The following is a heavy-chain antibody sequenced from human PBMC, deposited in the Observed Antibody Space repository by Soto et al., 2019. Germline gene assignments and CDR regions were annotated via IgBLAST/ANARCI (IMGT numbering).Heavy chain of an antibody. V-gene: IGHV3-7*03. CDR1: EFTFISSF. Sequence: QTGGSLRLSCIASEFTFISSFMGWVRQAPGKGLEWVANINQDGSGTYYVDPVKGRFTISRDNAKNSLYLQMNSLRAEDTAVYYCARYFRGSGRYFFDHWGQGTLVTVSS. D-gene: IGHD6-19*01. CDR2: INQDGSGT. CDR3: ARYFRGSGRYFFDH. J-gene: IGHJ4*02.